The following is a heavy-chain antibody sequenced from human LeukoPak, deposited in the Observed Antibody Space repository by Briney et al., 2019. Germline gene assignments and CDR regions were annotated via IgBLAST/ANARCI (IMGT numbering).Heavy chain of an antibody. V-gene: IGHV4-38-2*02. CDR1: GYSISSGYY. CDR3: ARGGLVRRFDP. J-gene: IGHJ5*02. CDR2: IYHSGST. Sequence: SETLSLTCTVSGYSISSGYYWGWIRQPPGKGLEWIGSIYHSGSTYYNPSLKSRVTISVDTSKNQSSLKLSSVTAADTAVYYCARGGLVRRFDPWGQGTLVTVSS. D-gene: IGHD6-19*01.